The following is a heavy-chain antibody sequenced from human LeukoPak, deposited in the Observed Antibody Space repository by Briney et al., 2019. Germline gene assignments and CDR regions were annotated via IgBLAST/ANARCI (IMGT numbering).Heavy chain of an antibody. CDR2: IYYDGST. CDR1: GGSISSYY. V-gene: IGHV4-59*12. CDR3: AREGRYRYGYNEYHLYMDI. Sequence: PSETLSLTCTVSGGSISSYYWSWIRQSPGKGLEWIGYIYYDGSTNHNPSLRGRVTISVDTPKNQFSLKLSSVTAAETAVYYCAREGRYRYGYNEYHLYMDIWGKGTTVTVSS. D-gene: IGHD5-18*01. J-gene: IGHJ6*03.